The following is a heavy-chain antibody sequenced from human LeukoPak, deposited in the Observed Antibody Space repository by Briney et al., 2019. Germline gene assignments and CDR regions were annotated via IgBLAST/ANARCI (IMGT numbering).Heavy chain of an antibody. J-gene: IGHJ6*03. D-gene: IGHD3-22*01. CDR1: GGSISTYY. V-gene: IGHV4-59*12. Sequence: SETLSLTCSVSGGSISTYYWSWIRQPPGKGLEWIRYIYYSGSTKYNPSLKSRVTISVDTSKNQFSLKLSSVTAADTAVYYCAREVAFGGYYDSSGYYLGYYYYYMDVWGKGTTVTVSS. CDR3: AREVAFGGYYDSSGYYLGYYYYYMDV. CDR2: IYYSGST.